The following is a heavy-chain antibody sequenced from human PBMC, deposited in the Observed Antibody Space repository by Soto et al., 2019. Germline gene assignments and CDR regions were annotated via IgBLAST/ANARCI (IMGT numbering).Heavy chain of an antibody. CDR2: INPNSGGT. J-gene: IGHJ4*02. CDR1: WYTLTGYY. D-gene: IGHD3-10*01. Sequence: ASVKVSCKASWYTLTGYYMHWVRQSPEQGLEWMGWINPNSGGTNYAQRFQGRVTMTRDTSISTAYMELSRLRSDATAVYYRARTGPTPMVRAVLQRLPGGYWGQGTLVT. CDR3: ARTGPTPMVRAVLQRLPGGY. V-gene: IGHV1-2*02.